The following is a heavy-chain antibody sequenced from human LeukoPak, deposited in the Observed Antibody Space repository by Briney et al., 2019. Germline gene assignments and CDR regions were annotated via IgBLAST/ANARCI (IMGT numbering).Heavy chain of an antibody. CDR1: GYTFTSYY. V-gene: IGHV1-46*01. CDR3: AREGRMGASDY. CDR2: INPSGGST. J-gene: IGHJ4*02. D-gene: IGHD1-26*01. Sequence: ASVKVSCKASGYTFTSYYMHWVRQAPGQGLEWMGIINPSGGSTSYAQKFQGRVTMTRDTSTSTVYMELSSLRSEDTAVYYYAREGRMGASDYWGQGTLVTVSS.